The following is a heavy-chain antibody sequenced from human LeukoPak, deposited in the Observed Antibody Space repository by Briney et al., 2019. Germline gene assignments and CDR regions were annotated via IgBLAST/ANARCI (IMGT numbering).Heavy chain of an antibody. V-gene: IGHV4-39*01. CDR2: ISYSGGT. CDR1: GGSISSTNNY. CDR3: ARHFDY. J-gene: IGHJ4*02. Sequence: SETLSLTCTVSGGSISSTNNYWGWIRQPPGRGLEWIGTISYSGGTYYNPSLKSRVTISIDTSKTQFSLKLSSVTATDTAVYYCARHFDYWGQGTLVTVSS.